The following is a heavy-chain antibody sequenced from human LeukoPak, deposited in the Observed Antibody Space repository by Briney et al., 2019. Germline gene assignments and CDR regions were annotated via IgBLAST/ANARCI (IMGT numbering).Heavy chain of an antibody. CDR3: AKYYGSGGGYFDY. CDR1: GYTFTGYY. CDR2: INPNSGGT. V-gene: IGHV1-2*02. J-gene: IGHJ4*02. D-gene: IGHD3-10*01. Sequence: ASVKVSCKASGYTFTGYYMHWVRQAPGQGLEWMGWINPNSGGTNYAQKFQGRVTMTRDTSISTAYMELSRLRSDDTAVYYCAKYYGSGGGYFDYWGQGTLVTVSS.